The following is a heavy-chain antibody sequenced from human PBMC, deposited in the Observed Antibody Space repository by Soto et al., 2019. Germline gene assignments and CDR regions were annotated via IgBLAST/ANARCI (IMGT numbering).Heavy chain of an antibody. V-gene: IGHV3-21*01. CDR1: GFTFSSYS. CDR2: ISSSSSYI. CDR3: ARDAIVATSNYFDY. Sequence: EVQLVESGGGLVKPGGSLRLSCAASGFTFSSYSMNWVRQAPGKGLEWVSSISSSSSYIYYADSVKGRFTISRDNAKNSLYLQMNIPRAEATAVYYCARDAIVATSNYFDYWGQGTLVTVSS. D-gene: IGHD5-12*01. J-gene: IGHJ4*02.